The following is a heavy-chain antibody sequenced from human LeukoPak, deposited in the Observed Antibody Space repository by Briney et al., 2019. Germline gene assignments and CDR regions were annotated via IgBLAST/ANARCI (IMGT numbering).Heavy chain of an antibody. CDR3: AREGDYYGSGSSNWFDP. D-gene: IGHD3-10*01. CDR2: IYYSGST. CDR1: GGSISSYY. V-gene: IGHV4-59*12. J-gene: IGHJ5*02. Sequence: SETLSLTCTVSGGSISSYYWSWIRQPPGKGLEWIGYIYYSGSTNYNPSLKSRVTISVDTSKNQFSLKLSSVTAADTAVYYCAREGDYYGSGSSNWFDPWGQGTLVTVSS.